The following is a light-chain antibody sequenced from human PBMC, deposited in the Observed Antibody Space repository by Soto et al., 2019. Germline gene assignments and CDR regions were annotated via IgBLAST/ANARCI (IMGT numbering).Light chain of an antibody. J-gene: IGLJ1*01. CDR2: DVS. CDR3: CSYAGTSYV. Sequence: ALTQPRSVSGSPGQSVTISCTGTSSDVGRYNYVSWYQHHPGKAPKLMVYDVSKRPSGVPDRFSGSKSGNTASLTMSGLRAEDEADYYCCSYAGTSYVFGAGTKVTVL. CDR1: SSDVGRYNY. V-gene: IGLV2-11*01.